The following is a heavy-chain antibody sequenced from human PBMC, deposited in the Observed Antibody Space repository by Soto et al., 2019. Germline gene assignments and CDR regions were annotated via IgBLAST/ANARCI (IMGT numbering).Heavy chain of an antibody. D-gene: IGHD3-10*01. CDR3: SRVDPGETSPFDH. J-gene: IGHJ4*01. V-gene: IGHV1-46*03. Sequence: SVKVCCKASGYIFTSYYIHWVRQAPGQGLEWMGWINPFDGSRMFAQSFQGRVTMTRDTSTSTVYMEVSSLRSEDTAVYYCSRVDPGETSPFDHWG. CDR1: GYIFTSYY. CDR2: INPFDGSR.